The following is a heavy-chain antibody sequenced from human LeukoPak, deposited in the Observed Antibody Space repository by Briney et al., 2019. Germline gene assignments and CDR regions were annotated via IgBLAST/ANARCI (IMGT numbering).Heavy chain of an antibody. J-gene: IGHJ3*02. CDR1: GGSFSGYY. Sequence: SETLSLTCAVYGGSFSGYYWSWIRQPPGKGLEWIGEINHSGSTNYNPSLKSRVTISVDTSKNQFSLKLSSVTAADTAVYYCARGWRAYYYDSSGYYLNDAFDIWGQGTMVTVSS. CDR2: INHSGST. D-gene: IGHD3-22*01. V-gene: IGHV4-34*01. CDR3: ARGWRAYYYDSSGYYLNDAFDI.